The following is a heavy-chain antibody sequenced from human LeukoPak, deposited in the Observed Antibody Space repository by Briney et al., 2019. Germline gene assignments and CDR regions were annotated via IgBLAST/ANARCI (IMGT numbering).Heavy chain of an antibody. D-gene: IGHD5-12*01. CDR3: ARDHGRVATTYYFDY. V-gene: IGHV1-2*02. J-gene: IGHJ4*02. CDR2: ISPNSGGT. CDR1: GNTFTGYY. Sequence: ASVKVSCKASGNTFTGYYIHWVRQAPGQGLEWVGWISPNSGGTSYAQQFQDRVTMTSDTSISTVYMELTRLTPDDTAVYYCARDHGRVATTYYFDYWGQGTLVTVSS.